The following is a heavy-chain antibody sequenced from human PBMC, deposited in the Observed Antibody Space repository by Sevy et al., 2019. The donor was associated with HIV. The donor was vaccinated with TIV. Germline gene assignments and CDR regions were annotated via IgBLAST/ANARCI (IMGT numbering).Heavy chain of an antibody. D-gene: IGHD3-10*01. CDR3: ARDYYGSGSYNWFDP. CDR2: INPNSGGT. CDR1: GYTFTGYY. V-gene: IGHV1-2*02. J-gene: IGHJ5*02. Sequence: ASVKVSCKASGYTFTGYYMHWVRQAPGQGLEGMGGINPNSGGTNYAQRFRGRVTMTRDRSISTAYMGLSRLRSDDTAVYYCARDYYGSGSYNWFDPWGQGTLVTVSS.